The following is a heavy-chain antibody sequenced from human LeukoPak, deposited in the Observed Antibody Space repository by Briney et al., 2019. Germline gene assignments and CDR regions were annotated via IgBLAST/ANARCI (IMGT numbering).Heavy chain of an antibody. CDR3: ARRGRNAEYFQH. V-gene: IGHV3-30-3*01. Sequence: GGSLRLSCAASGFTFSSYAMHWVRQAPGKGLEWVAVISYDGSNKYYADSVKGRFTISRDNSKNTLYLQMNSLRAEDTAVYYCARRGRNAEYFQHWGRGTLVTVSS. CDR1: GFTFSSYA. CDR2: ISYDGSNK. J-gene: IGHJ1*01. D-gene: IGHD4-11*01.